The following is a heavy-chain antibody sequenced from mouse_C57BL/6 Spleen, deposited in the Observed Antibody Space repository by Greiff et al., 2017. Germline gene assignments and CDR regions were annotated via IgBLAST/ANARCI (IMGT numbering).Heavy chain of an antibody. D-gene: IGHD1-1*01. CDR2: INPNNGGT. CDR1: GYTFTDYY. V-gene: IGHV1-26*01. CDR3: AREGGSSLYFDY. J-gene: IGHJ2*01. Sequence: EVQLQQSGPELVKPGASVKISCKASGYTFTDYYMNWVKQSHGKSLEWIGDINPNNGGTSYNQKFKGKATLTVDKSSSTAYMELRSLTSEDSAVYYCAREGGSSLYFDYWGQGTTLTVSS.